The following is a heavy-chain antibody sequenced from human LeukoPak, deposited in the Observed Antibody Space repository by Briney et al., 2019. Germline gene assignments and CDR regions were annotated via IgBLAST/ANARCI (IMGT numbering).Heavy chain of an antibody. Sequence: PSETLSLTCTVSGGSIGSHYWTWIRQTPGKGLEWIGYVYDIGSTKYNPSLKSRVTISVDTSKNQFSLRLSSVTAADTAVYYCARGGVLRSVDYWGQGTLVAVSS. CDR3: ARGGVLRSVDY. D-gene: IGHD3-16*01. CDR2: VYDIGST. CDR1: GGSIGSHY. J-gene: IGHJ4*02. V-gene: IGHV4-59*11.